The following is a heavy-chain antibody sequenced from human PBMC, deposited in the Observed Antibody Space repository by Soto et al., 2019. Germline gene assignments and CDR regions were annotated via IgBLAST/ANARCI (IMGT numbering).Heavy chain of an antibody. CDR2: IKSKTDGGTT. D-gene: IGHD3-3*01. Sequence: GGSLRLSCAASGFTFSNAWMSWVRQAPGKGLEWVGRIKSKTDGGTTDYAAPVKGRFTISRDDSKNTLYLQMNSLKTEDTAVYYCTGRSYDFWSGQSDTSDYYFDYWGQGTLVTVSS. J-gene: IGHJ4*02. V-gene: IGHV3-15*01. CDR3: TGRSYDFWSGQSDTSDYYFDY. CDR1: GFTFSNAW.